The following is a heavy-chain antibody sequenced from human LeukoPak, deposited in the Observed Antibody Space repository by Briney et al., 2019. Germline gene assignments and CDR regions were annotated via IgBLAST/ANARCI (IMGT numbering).Heavy chain of an antibody. CDR2: IYYSGST. Sequence: SETLSLTCTVSGGSISSYYWSWIRQPPGKGLEWIGYIYYSGSTNYNPSLKSRVTISVDTSKNQFSLKLSSVTAADTAVYYCARAGEGGYSGYFDYWGQGTLVTVSS. V-gene: IGHV4-59*01. CDR3: ARAGEGGYSGYFDY. J-gene: IGHJ4*02. CDR1: GGSISSYY. D-gene: IGHD5-12*01.